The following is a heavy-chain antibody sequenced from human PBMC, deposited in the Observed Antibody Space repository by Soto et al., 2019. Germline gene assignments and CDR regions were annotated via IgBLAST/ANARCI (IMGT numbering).Heavy chain of an antibody. CDR3: ARLDYLPGWFDP. CDR1: GGSIRKHC. Sequence: SETLSLTCTVSGGSIRKHCWSWIRQPPGKGLHWIGNICCTGCTGYNPSLKSRVTISVDTSKNQFSLKLRSVTAADTAVYYCARLDYLPGWFDPWGQGTLVTVSS. CDR2: ICCTGCT. V-gene: IGHV4-59*08. D-gene: IGHD3-10*02. J-gene: IGHJ5*02.